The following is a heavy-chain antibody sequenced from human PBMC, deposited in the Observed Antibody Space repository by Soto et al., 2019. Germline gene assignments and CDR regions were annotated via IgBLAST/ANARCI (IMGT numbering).Heavy chain of an antibody. Sequence: GGSLRLSCAASGFTFSSYSMNWVRQAPGKGLEWVSSISSSSSYIYYADSVKGRFTISRDNAKNSLYLQMNSPRAEDTAVYYCARVEVAARIIDYWGQGTLVTVSS. CDR3: ARVEVAARIIDY. D-gene: IGHD6-6*01. CDR2: ISSSSSYI. V-gene: IGHV3-21*01. CDR1: GFTFSSYS. J-gene: IGHJ4*02.